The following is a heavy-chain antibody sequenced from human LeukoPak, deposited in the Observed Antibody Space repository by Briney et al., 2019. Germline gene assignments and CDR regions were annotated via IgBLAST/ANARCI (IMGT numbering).Heavy chain of an antibody. CDR2: ISAYNGNT. V-gene: IGHV1-18*01. CDR1: GYTFTSYG. J-gene: IGHJ4*02. Sequence: GASVKVSCKASGYTFTSYGISWVRQAPGQGLEWMGWISAYNGNTNYAQKLQGRVAMTTDTSTSTAYMGLRSLRSDDTAVYYCARDLRSYYYDSSGYYLLYWGQGTLVTVSS. D-gene: IGHD3-22*01. CDR3: ARDLRSYYYDSSGYYLLY.